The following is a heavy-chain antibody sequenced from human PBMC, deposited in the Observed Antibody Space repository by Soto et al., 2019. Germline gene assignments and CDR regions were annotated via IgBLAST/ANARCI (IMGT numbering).Heavy chain of an antibody. CDR1: GFTFSSYW. D-gene: IGHD6-19*01. CDR3: AREVAVAGRMYY. CDR2: INNDGSST. J-gene: IGHJ4*02. V-gene: IGHV3-74*01. Sequence: EVQLVESGGGLVQPGGSLRLSCAASGFTFSSYWMHWVRQVPGKGLVWVSRINNDGSSTSYADSVKGRFTISRDNAKNTLYLQMNSLRAEDTAVYYCAREVAVAGRMYYWGQGTLVTGSS.